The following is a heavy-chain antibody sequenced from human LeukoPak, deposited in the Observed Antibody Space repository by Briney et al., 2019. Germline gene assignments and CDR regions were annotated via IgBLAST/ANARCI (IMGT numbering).Heavy chain of an antibody. CDR2: ISSSSSYI. CDR1: GFTFSSYS. J-gene: IGHJ6*03. D-gene: IGHD3-10*01. Sequence: GGPLRLSCAASGFTFSSYSMNWVRQAPGKGLERVSSISSSSSYIYYADLVKGRFTISRDNAKNSLYLQMNSLRAEDTAVYYCARPTKGEIYYYYMDVWGKGTTVTVSS. V-gene: IGHV3-21*01. CDR3: ARPTKGEIYYYYMDV.